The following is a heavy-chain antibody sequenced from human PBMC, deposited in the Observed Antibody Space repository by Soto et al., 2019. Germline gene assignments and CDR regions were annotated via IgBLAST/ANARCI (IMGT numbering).Heavy chain of an antibody. V-gene: IGHV3-7*03. Sequence: PGGSLRLSCAASGFTFSSYWMSWVRQAPGKGLEWVANIKQDGSDKYYVDSVKGRFTISRDNAKNSLYLQMNSLRAEDTAVYYCARDGMGGATTGRDDFDIWGQGTMVTVSS. CDR1: GFTFSSYW. D-gene: IGHD1-26*01. CDR3: ARDGMGGATTGRDDFDI. CDR2: IKQDGSDK. J-gene: IGHJ3*02.